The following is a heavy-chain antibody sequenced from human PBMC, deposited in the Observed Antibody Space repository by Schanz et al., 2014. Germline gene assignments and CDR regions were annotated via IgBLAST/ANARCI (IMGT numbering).Heavy chain of an antibody. CDR1: GFTFSSYA. Sequence: QLLESGGGLVQPGGSLRLSCAASGFTFSSYAMSWVRQAPGKGLEWVSAISGSGGSTYYADSVKGRFTISRDNSKNTLYLQINNLRAEDTAVYYCAYYDVLTGFDYWGQGTLLTVSA. J-gene: IGHJ4*02. CDR3: AYYDVLTGFDY. D-gene: IGHD3-9*01. V-gene: IGHV3-23*01. CDR2: ISGSGGST.